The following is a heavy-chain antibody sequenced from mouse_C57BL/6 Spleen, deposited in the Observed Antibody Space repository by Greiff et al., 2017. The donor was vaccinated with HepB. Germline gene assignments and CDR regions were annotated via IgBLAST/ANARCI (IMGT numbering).Heavy chain of an antibody. Sequence: EVKLMESGEGLVKPGGSLKLSCAASGFTFSSYAMSWVRQTPEKRLEWVAYISSGGDYIYYADTVKGRFTISRDNARNTLYLQMSSLKSEDTAMYYCTRSATIVTPYWYFDVWGTGTTVTVSS. CDR1: GFTFSSYA. CDR2: ISSGGDYI. J-gene: IGHJ1*03. V-gene: IGHV5-9-1*02. CDR3: TRSATIVTPYWYFDV. D-gene: IGHD2-5*01.